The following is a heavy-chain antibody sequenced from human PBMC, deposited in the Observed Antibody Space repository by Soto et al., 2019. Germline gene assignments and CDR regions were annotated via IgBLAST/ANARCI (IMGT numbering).Heavy chain of an antibody. J-gene: IGHJ3*01. CDR1: GGSLTNYF. CDR3: RRLKYPVVTNFQL. Sequence: QLQLQESGPGLVEPSETLSLNCTVSGGSLTNYFWTWIRQYPWKGLEWIAYIRYSGKIDYNPSLNNRATTSLDTTKAQVSLKLITANAADRALYYWRRLKYPVVTNFQLWGPGTMVIGSS. D-gene: IGHD2-21*02. CDR2: IRYSGKI. V-gene: IGHV4-59*01.